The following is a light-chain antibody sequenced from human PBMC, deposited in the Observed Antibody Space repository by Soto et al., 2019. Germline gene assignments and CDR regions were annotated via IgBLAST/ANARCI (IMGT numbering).Light chain of an antibody. CDR3: QQYGSSPRMYT. CDR2: GAS. Sequence: EIVSTQSPGTLSLSPGERATLSCRASQSVSSSYLAWYQQKPGQAPRLLIYGASSRATGLPDRFSGSGSGTDFTLTISRLEPEDFAVYYCQQYGSSPRMYTFGQGTKLEIK. J-gene: IGKJ2*01. V-gene: IGKV3-20*01. CDR1: QSVSSSY.